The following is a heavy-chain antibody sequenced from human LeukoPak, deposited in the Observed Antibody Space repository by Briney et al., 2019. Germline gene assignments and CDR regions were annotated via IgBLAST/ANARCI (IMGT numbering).Heavy chain of an antibody. D-gene: IGHD3-10*01. CDR3: ASGLVGGSFDY. CDR2: IWYDGSNR. CDR1: GSSFKTYG. V-gene: IGHV3-33*03. J-gene: IGHJ4*02. Sequence: PGGSLRLSCAASGSSFKTYGMHWVRQTPGKGLEWVAIIWYDGSNRFYADSVKGRFTISRDNSKSTLYLQMNSLRAEDTAVYFCASGLVGGSFDYWGQGTLVTVFS.